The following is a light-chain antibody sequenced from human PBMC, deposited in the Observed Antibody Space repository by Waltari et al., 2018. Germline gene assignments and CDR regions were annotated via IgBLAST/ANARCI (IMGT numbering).Light chain of an antibody. Sequence: SYVLTQPPSVSVAPGQTARITFVGNNIGSTRVHWYQQKPGQAPVLVVYDASDRPSGIPERFSGSNSGNTATLTISRVEAGDEADYYCQVWDSSSDHHVFGGGTKLTVL. CDR1: NIGSTR. CDR3: QVWDSSSDHHV. J-gene: IGLJ2*01. CDR2: DAS. V-gene: IGLV3-21*02.